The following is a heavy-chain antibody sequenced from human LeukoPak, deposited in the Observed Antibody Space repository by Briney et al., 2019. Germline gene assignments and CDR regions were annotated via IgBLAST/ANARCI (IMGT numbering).Heavy chain of an antibody. CDR3: AKDRANDLYYYYGMDV. CDR2: ISWNSVSI. CDR1: GFTFDDYA. V-gene: IGHV3-9*01. J-gene: IGHJ6*02. D-gene: IGHD3-3*01. Sequence: GGSLRLSCAASGFTFDDYAMHWVRQAPGKGLEWVSGISWNSVSIGYADSVKGRFTISRDNAKNSLYLQMNSLRAEDTALYYCAKDRANDLYYYYGMDVWGQGTTVTVSS.